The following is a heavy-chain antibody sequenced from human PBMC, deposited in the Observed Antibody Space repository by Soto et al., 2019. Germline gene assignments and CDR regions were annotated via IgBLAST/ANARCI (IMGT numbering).Heavy chain of an antibody. V-gene: IGHV3-74*01. CDR2: INSDASHT. Sequence: GGSLRLSCAASGFTFSTYWMHWIRQVPGKGLEWVSRINSDASHTYYADSVKGRFTISRDNAKNTLHLEMNSLRAEDTAVYYCVRDGTCITTSCYGNWFDPWGQGTRVTVSS. D-gene: IGHD2-2*01. J-gene: IGHJ5*02. CDR3: VRDGTCITTSCYGNWFDP. CDR1: GFTFSTYW.